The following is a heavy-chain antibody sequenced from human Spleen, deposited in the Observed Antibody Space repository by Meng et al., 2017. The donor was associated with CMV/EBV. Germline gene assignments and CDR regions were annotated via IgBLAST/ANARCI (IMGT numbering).Heavy chain of an antibody. CDR3: ARDSDTPGSYYYYGLDV. Sequence: GGSLRLSCAASGFTFSSYWMSWVRQAPGKGLEWVANIKQDGSDKYYVDSVKGRFTISRDNAKNSLYLQMNSLRVEDSAVYYCARDSDTPGSYYYYGLDVWGQGTTVTVSS. CDR1: GFTFSSYW. V-gene: IGHV3-7*01. J-gene: IGHJ6*02. CDR2: IKQDGSDK. D-gene: IGHD5-18*01.